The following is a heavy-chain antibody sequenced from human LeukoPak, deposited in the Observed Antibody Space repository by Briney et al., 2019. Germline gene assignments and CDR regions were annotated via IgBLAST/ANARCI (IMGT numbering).Heavy chain of an antibody. Sequence: GASVKVSCQTSGYTFTRYDINWVRQATGQGLEWMGWVNHNSGSTGYAQKFQGRVTISRDTSISTAYMELSSLRSEDTAVYYCARVDGSADYWGQGTLVTVSS. CDR2: VNHNSGST. V-gene: IGHV1-8*03. CDR1: GYTFTRYD. J-gene: IGHJ4*02. D-gene: IGHD1-26*01. CDR3: ARVDGSADY.